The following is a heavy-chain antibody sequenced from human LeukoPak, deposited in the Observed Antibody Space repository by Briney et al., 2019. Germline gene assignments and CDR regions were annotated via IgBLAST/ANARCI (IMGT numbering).Heavy chain of an antibody. CDR2: INHSGST. J-gene: IGHJ4*02. CDR3: ARGTMTTVTYYFDY. V-gene: IGHV4-34*01. Sequence: PSETLSLTCTVSGGSISRYHWSWVRQPPGKGLEWIGEINHSGSTNYNPSLKSRVTISVDTSKNQFSLKLSSVTAADTAVYYCARGTMTTVTYYFDYWGQGTLVTVSS. D-gene: IGHD4-17*01. CDR1: GGSISRYH.